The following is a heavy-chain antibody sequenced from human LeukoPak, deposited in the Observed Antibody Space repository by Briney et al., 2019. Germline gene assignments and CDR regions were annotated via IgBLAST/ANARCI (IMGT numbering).Heavy chain of an antibody. CDR3: ARIGYSSSSTDY. CDR1: GFTFSSYW. Sequence: GGSLRLSCAASGFTFSSYWMSWVRQAPGKGLEWVANIKQDGSVKYYVDSVKGRFTVSRDNAKNSLYLQMNSLRVEDTAVYYCARIGYSSSSTDYWGQGTLVTVSS. CDR2: IKQDGSVK. D-gene: IGHD6-6*01. J-gene: IGHJ4*02. V-gene: IGHV3-7*01.